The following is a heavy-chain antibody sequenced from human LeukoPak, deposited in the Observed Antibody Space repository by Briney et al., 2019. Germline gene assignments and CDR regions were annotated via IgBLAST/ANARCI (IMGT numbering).Heavy chain of an antibody. V-gene: IGHV4-59*01. D-gene: IGHD3-22*01. J-gene: IGHJ4*02. Sequence: PSETLSLTCTVSGGSISSYYWSCIRQPPGKGLEWIGYIYYSGSTNYNPSLKSRVTISVDTSKNQFSLKLSSVTAADTAVYYCATLPHYYGSSGYHDWGQGTLVTVSS. CDR2: IYYSGST. CDR3: ATLPHYYGSSGYHD. CDR1: GGSISSYY.